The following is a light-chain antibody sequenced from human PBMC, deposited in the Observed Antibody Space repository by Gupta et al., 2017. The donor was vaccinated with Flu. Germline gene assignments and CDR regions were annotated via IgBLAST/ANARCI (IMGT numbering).Light chain of an antibody. CDR1: QGIRAN. CDR3: LQDDNYPRT. J-gene: IGKJ4*02. Sequence: AIQMAQSPSSLSASVGDRITITCRATQGIRANLAWYQQKPGKAPRLLIYAASFLQRGVPSRFSGSGSDRDFTLTISGLQPEDFATDYCLQDDNYPRTFGRGTDVEI. CDR2: AAS. V-gene: IGKV1-6*01.